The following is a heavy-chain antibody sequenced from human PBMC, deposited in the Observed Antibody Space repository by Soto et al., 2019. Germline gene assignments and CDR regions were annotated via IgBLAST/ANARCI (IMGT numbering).Heavy chain of an antibody. Sequence: QVQLVQSGAEAKKPGSAVKVSCKASGGTFSDYSISWVRQAPGQGLEWMGGIIPFFGTTNYAQRFQDRITITADESTAPVYMELSSLKSGDTAVYYCAKFRPPPGRDCIRISCSYCYNYGIDVWGQGTTVTVSS. CDR1: GGTFSDYS. V-gene: IGHV1-69*12. D-gene: IGHD2-2*01. CDR2: IIPFFGTT. J-gene: IGHJ6*02. CDR3: AKFRPPPGRDCIRISCSYCYNYGIDV.